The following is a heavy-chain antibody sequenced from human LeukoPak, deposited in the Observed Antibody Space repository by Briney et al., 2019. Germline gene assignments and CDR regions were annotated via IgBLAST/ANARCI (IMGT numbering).Heavy chain of an antibody. CDR1: GLTFSSYS. Sequence: GGSLRLSCAASGLTFSSYSFNWVRQAPGKGLEWVSSITPTSSYIYYADSVKGRFTISRDNAKNSLYLQMNSLRAEDTAVYYFARLRRNNDNSGYYYYYDYWGQGTLVTVSS. V-gene: IGHV3-21*01. J-gene: IGHJ4*02. CDR2: ITPTSSYI. D-gene: IGHD3-22*01. CDR3: ARLRRNNDNSGYYYYYDY.